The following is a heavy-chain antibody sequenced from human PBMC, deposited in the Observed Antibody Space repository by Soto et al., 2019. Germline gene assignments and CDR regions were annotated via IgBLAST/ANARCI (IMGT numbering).Heavy chain of an antibody. V-gene: IGHV3-23*01. CDR3: AKSAGRGYFDY. J-gene: IGHJ4*02. D-gene: IGHD3-10*01. CDR1: GFTFSSYA. CDR2: ISGSGGST. Sequence: EVQLLESGGGLVQPGGSLRLSCAASGFTFSSYAMRWVRQAPGKGLEWVSDISGSGGSTYYADSVKGRFTISRDNSKNTLFLQINSLRAEDTAVYYCAKSAGRGYFDYWGQGTLVTVSS.